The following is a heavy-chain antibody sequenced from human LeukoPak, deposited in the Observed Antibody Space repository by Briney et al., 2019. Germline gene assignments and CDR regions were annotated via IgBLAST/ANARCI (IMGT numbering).Heavy chain of an antibody. D-gene: IGHD3-9*01. CDR2: ITGSGTNR. Sequence: GGSLRLSCVASGFTFSNYAMSWVREAPGKGLEWVSAITGSGTNRYYADSLKGRFTTSRDNSKNTVFLQMNSLRHEDTAIYYCVIWGDYDVLTGYYVPDYWGQGTLVTVAS. CDR1: GFTFSNYA. J-gene: IGHJ4*02. V-gene: IGHV3-23*01. CDR3: VIWGDYDVLTGYYVPDY.